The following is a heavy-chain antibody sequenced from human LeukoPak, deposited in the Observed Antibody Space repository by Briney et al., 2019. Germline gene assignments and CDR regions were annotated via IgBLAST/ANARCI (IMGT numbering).Heavy chain of an antibody. CDR2: IYYSGST. D-gene: IGHD3-10*02. Sequence: SETLSLTCSVSGRSISSSRYYWGWLRQPPGKGLEWIESIYYSGSTYYNPSLKSRVTISVDTSKNQLSLKVRSVTAADTAVYYCASSDMFRVYYFDYWGQGTLVTVSS. V-gene: IGHV4-39*01. J-gene: IGHJ4*02. CDR3: ASSDMFRVYYFDY. CDR1: GRSISSSRYY.